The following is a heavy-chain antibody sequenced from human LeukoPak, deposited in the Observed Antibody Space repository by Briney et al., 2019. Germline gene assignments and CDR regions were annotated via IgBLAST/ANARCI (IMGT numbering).Heavy chain of an antibody. J-gene: IGHJ4*02. Sequence: GGSLRLSCAASGFSISDIDMHWVRQAPGKGLEWLAVMSREGNNKYYAASVRGRLTVSRDSAMSTLYLQMDSLRAEDTAVYYCAKGSWYASSSDEDYWGQGTLVTVSS. CDR1: GFSISDID. D-gene: IGHD2-2*01. V-gene: IGHV3-30*18. CDR2: MSREGNNK. CDR3: AKGSWYASSSDEDY.